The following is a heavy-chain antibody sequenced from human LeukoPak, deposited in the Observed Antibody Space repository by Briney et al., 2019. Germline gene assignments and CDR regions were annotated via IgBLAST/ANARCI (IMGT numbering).Heavy chain of an antibody. CDR1: GFIFRNHA. Sequence: GRSLRLSCAASGFIFRNHAMHWVRQAPGKGLEWVSSISSSSSYIYYADSVKGRFTISRDNAKNSLYLQMNSLRAEDTAVYYCAKSISGADYYYYYYMDVWGKGTTVTVSS. D-gene: IGHD3-3*01. V-gene: IGHV3-21*04. CDR3: AKSISGADYYYYYYMDV. J-gene: IGHJ6*03. CDR2: ISSSSSYI.